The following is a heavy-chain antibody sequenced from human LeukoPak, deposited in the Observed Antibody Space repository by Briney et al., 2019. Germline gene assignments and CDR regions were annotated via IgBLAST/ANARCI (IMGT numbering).Heavy chain of an antibody. V-gene: IGHV4-39*01. CDR1: GGSISSSSYY. CDR2: IYYSGST. Sequence: PSETLSLTCTVSGGSISSSSYYWGWTRQPPGKGLEWIGSIYYSGSTYYNPSLKSRVTISVDTSKNQFSLKLSSVTAADTAVYYCARRNNYPGYYYYYMDVWGKGTTVTVSS. J-gene: IGHJ6*03. D-gene: IGHD4-11*01. CDR3: ARRNNYPGYYYYYMDV.